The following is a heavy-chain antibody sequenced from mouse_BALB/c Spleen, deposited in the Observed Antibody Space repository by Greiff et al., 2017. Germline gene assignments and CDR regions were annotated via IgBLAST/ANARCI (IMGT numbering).Heavy chain of an antibody. V-gene: IGHV2-2*02. J-gene: IGHJ4*01. Sequence: QVTLKESGPGLVQPSQSLSITCTVSGFSLTSYGVHWVRQSPGKGLEWLGVIWSGGSTDYNAAFISRLSISKDNSKSQVFFKMNSLQANDTAIYYCARNRPPGDAMDYWGQGTSVTVSS. CDR1: GFSLTSYG. CDR2: IWSGGST. D-gene: IGHD6-1*01. CDR3: ARNRPPGDAMDY.